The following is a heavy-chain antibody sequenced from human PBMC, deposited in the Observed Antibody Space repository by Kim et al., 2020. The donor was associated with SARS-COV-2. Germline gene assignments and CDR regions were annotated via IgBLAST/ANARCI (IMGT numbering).Heavy chain of an antibody. CDR2: IYYSGST. CDR3: ASSRRSGWSFYGMDV. J-gene: IGHJ6*02. V-gene: IGHV4-59*13. Sequence: SETLSLTCTVSGGSISSYYWSWIRQPPGKGLEWIGYIYYSGSTNYNPSLKSRVTISVDTSKNQFSLKLSSVTAADTAVYYCASSRRSGWSFYGMDVWGQGTTVTVSS. D-gene: IGHD6-19*01. CDR1: GGSISSYY.